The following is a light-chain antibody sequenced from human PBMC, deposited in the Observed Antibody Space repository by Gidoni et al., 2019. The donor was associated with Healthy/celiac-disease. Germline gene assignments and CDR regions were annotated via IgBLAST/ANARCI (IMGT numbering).Light chain of an antibody. CDR1: QRISSY. J-gene: IGKJ1*01. V-gene: IGKV1-39*01. CDR2: AAS. Sequence: DIQMTQSPSSLSASVGDRVTITCRASQRISSYLNWYQQKPGKAPKLLIYAASSLQSGVPSRFSGSGSGTDFTLTISSLQPEDFATYYCQQSYSTPQTFGQXTKVKIK. CDR3: QQSYSTPQT.